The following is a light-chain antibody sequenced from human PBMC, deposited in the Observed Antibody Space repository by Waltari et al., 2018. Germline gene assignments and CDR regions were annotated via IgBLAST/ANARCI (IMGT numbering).Light chain of an antibody. V-gene: IGLV1-40*01. CDR2: GNT. CDR3: QSFDSSLSASV. Sequence: QSVLTQPPSMSGAPGQKVTIPCTGGSSNFGAGYDVHGYQQFPGTAPKLLIFGNTNRPSGVPGLFSGSRSGTSASLAIAGLQSEDEAVYYCQSFDSSLSASVFGGGTKLTVL. CDR1: SSNFGAGYD. J-gene: IGLJ3*02.